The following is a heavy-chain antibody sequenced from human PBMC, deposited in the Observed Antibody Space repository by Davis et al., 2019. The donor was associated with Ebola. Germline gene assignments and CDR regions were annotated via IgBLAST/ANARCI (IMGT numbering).Heavy chain of an antibody. CDR3: ATLRRTITGMDDAFDI. CDR2: IYTGDSDT. V-gene: IGHV5-51*01. CDR1: EYIFTNYW. J-gene: IGHJ3*02. D-gene: IGHD2-8*02. Sequence: GESLKISCKGSEYIFTNYWIGWVRQMPGKGLEWMGIIYTGDSDTRYSPSFRGQVTISADKSIKTAFLQWSSLKASDTAMYYCATLRRTITGMDDAFDIWGQGTMVTVSS.